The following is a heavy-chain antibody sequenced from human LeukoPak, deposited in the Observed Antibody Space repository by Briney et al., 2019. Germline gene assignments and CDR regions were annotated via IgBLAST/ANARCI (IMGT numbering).Heavy chain of an antibody. Sequence: ASVKVSCKASGYTFTSYGISWVRQAPGQGLEWLGWISAYNGNTNYAQKLQDRVIMTTDSSTSTAYMELRSLRSDDTAVYYCVRDHGLSPADTVSPFDFWGQGILVTVSS. CDR1: GYTFTSYG. V-gene: IGHV1-18*01. J-gene: IGHJ4*02. CDR2: ISAYNGNT. D-gene: IGHD6-13*01. CDR3: VRDHGLSPADTVSPFDF.